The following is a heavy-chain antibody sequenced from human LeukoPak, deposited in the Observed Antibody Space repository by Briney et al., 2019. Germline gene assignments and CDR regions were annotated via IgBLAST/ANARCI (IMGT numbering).Heavy chain of an antibody. V-gene: IGHV4-39*02. CDR2: IFYNGSA. Sequence: SETLSLTCTVSGGSVRSTNYYWGWIRQPPGKGLEWIGHIFYNGSAHYSPSLKSRVSMAVHTSTNQFSLRLTSVTAADTAVYYCARDKGPYYFDYWGQGTLLTVSS. CDR3: ARDKGPYYFDY. CDR1: GGSVRSTNYY. J-gene: IGHJ4*02.